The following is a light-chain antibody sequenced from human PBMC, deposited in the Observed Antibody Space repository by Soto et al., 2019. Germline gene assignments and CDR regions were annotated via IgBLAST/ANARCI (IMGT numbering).Light chain of an antibody. CDR2: GAS. CDR1: QSVNNN. Sequence: EIVMTQSPATLSVSPGERATLSCRASQSVNNNLAWYQQKPGQAPRLLIYGASARATGIPASFSGSGSGTELPLTIRSLQSVEFEVYVCQQYNNWPLTFGGGTKEEIK. J-gene: IGKJ4*02. V-gene: IGKV3-15*01. CDR3: QQYNNWPLT.